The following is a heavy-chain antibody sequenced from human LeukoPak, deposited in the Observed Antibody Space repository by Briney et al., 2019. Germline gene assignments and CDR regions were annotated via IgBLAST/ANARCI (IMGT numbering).Heavy chain of an antibody. CDR2: MNPNSGNT. J-gene: IGHJ5*02. V-gene: IGHV1-8*01. Sequence: GASVKVSCKASGYTFTSYDINWVRQATGQGLEWMGWMNPNSGNTGYAQKFQGRVTMTRNTSISTAYMELSSLRSEDTAVYYCARAYYDFWSGYYIPRGNWFDPWGQGTLVTVSS. CDR3: ARAYYDFWSGYYIPRGNWFDP. D-gene: IGHD3-3*01. CDR1: GYTFTSYD.